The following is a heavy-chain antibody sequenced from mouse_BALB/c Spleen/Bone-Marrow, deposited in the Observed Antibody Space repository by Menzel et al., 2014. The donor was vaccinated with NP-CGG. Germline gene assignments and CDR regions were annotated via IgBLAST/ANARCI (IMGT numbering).Heavy chain of an antibody. D-gene: IGHD4-1*01. CDR3: TRGGNWDDFDY. J-gene: IGHJ2*01. V-gene: IGHV5-17*02. Sequence: EVKVVESGGGLVEPGGSRKLSCAASGFTFSSFGMHWVRQAPEKGLEWVAYISSVSSTIYYAATVKGRFTISRDNPKNTLFLQMTSLRSEDTAMYYCTRGGNWDDFDYWGQGTTLTVSS. CDR1: GFTFSSFG. CDR2: ISSVSSTI.